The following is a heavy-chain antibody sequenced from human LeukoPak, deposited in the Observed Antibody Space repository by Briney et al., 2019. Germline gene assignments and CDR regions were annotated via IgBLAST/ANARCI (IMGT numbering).Heavy chain of an antibody. V-gene: IGHV1-69*05. Sequence: SVKVSCKASGGTFRSYAISGVGQAPGKGLEGMGGIIPIFGTANYAQKFQGRVTITTDESTSTAYMELSSLRSEDTAVYYCARADSSSWFLYYYMDVWGKGTTVTVSS. J-gene: IGHJ6*03. CDR2: IIPIFGTA. D-gene: IGHD6-13*01. CDR3: ARADSSSWFLYYYMDV. CDR1: GGTFRSYA.